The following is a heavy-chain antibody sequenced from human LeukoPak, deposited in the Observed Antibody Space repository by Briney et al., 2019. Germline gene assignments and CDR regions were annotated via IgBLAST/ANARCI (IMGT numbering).Heavy chain of an antibody. Sequence: PGGSLRLSCAASGFTFSNYELNWVRQAPGKGLEWVANIKEDGSEKYYVESVKGRFTISRDNAKNSLDLQMNSLRAEDTAIYYCAREGGYSGYAPGSDAFDIWGQGTKVTVSS. D-gene: IGHD5-12*01. CDR1: GFTFSNYE. CDR3: AREGGYSGYAPGSDAFDI. CDR2: IKEDGSEK. V-gene: IGHV3-7*04. J-gene: IGHJ3*02.